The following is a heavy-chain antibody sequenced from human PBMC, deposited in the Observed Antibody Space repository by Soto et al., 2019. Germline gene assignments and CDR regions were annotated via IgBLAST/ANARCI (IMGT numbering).Heavy chain of an antibody. V-gene: IGHV4-30-2*01. D-gene: IGHD3-10*01. CDR2: IYHSGST. J-gene: IGHJ4*02. CDR1: GGSISSGGYS. Sequence: SETLSLTCAVSGGSISSGGYSWSWIRQPPGKGLDLIGYIYHSGSTYYNPSLKSRVTISVDRSKNQFSLKLSSVTAADTAVYYCASDLYGSGSYLDYWGQGTLVTVSS. CDR3: ASDLYGSGSYLDY.